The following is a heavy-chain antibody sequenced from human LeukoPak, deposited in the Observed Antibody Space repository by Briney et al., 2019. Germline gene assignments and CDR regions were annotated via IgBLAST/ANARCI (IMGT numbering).Heavy chain of an antibody. CDR3: AELGITMIGGV. V-gene: IGHV3-48*03. CDR1: GFTFSSYE. J-gene: IGHJ6*04. Sequence: GGSLRLSCAASGFTFSSYEMNWVRQAPGKGLEWVSYISSSGSTIYYADSVKGRFTISRDNDKNSLSLQMNSLRAEDTAVYYCAELGITMIGGVWGKGTTVTISS. CDR2: ISSSGSTI. D-gene: IGHD3-10*02.